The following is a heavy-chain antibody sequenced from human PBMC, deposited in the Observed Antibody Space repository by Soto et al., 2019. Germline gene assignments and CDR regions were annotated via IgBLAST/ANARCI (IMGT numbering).Heavy chain of an antibody. J-gene: IGHJ4*02. V-gene: IGHV4-30-4*01. CDR1: GGSISSGDYY. D-gene: IGHD2-8*01. CDR2: IYYSGST. Sequence: SETLFLTCTVSGGSISSGDYYWSWIRQPPGKGLEWIGYIYYSGSTYHNPSLKSRVTISVDTSKNQFSLKLSSVTAADTAVYYCARDTAYLYYFDYWGQGTLVTVSS. CDR3: ARDTAYLYYFDY.